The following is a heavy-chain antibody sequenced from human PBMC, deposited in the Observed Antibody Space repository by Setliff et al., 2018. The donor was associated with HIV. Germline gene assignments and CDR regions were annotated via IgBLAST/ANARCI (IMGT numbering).Heavy chain of an antibody. CDR2: IYHSGST. J-gene: IGHJ4*02. CDR1: GDSISTLNF. D-gene: IGHD3-10*01. CDR3: ARWPGRAPDY. V-gene: IGHV4-38-2*02. Sequence: SETLSLTCTVSGDSISTLNFWSWIRQPPGKGLEWIGNIYHSGSTSYNPALKSRVTISVDTSKNQFSLKLTSVTAADTAIYYCARWPGRAPDYWGQGTRVTVSS.